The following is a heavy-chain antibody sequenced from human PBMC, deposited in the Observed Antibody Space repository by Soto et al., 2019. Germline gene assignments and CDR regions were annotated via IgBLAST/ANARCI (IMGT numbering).Heavy chain of an antibody. J-gene: IGHJ4*02. V-gene: IGHV3-23*01. Sequence: EVQLLESGGGLVQPGGSLRLSCAASGFTFSSYAMSWVRQAPGKGLEWVSAISGSGGSTYYADSVKGRFTISRDNSKITLYLQMNSLRADDTAVYYCAKVHDWSTFGGVIVTGNFDYWGQGTLVTVSS. CDR1: GFTFSSYA. D-gene: IGHD3-16*02. CDR3: AKVHDWSTFGGVIVTGNFDY. CDR2: ISGSGGST.